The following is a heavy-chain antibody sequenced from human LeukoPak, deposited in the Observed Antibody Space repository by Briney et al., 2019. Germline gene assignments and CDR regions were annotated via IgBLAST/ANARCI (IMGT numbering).Heavy chain of an antibody. CDR1: GYSISSAYY. D-gene: IGHD1-26*01. J-gene: IGHJ4*02. CDR3: ARERLGGSYYRPVDY. CDR2: MYHSGST. Sequence: PSETLSLTCSVSGYSISSAYYWGWIRQPPGKGLEWIGTMYHSGSTNYNPSLKSRVTISVDTSKNQFSLKLSSVSAEDTALYYCARERLGGSYYRPVDYWGQGTLVTVSS. V-gene: IGHV4-38-2*02.